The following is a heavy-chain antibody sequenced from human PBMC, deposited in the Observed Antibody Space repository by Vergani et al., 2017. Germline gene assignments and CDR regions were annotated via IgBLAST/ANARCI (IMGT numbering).Heavy chain of an antibody. J-gene: IGHJ3*02. CDR3: ARVGDSSGDAFDI. V-gene: IGHV3-53*01. D-gene: IGHD3-22*01. CDR2: IYSGGST. CDR1: GFTVSSNY. Sequence: EVQLLESGGGLVQPGGSLRLSCAASGFTVSSNYMSWVRQAPGKGLEWVSVIYSGGSTYYADSVKGRFTISRDNSKNTLYLQMNSLRAEDTAVYYCARVGDSSGDAFDIWGQGTMVTVSS.